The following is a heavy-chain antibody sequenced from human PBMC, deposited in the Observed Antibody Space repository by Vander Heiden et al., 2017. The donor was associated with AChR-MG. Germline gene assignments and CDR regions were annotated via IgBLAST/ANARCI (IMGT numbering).Heavy chain of an antibody. J-gene: IGHJ2*01. CDR1: GGSFSGYY. Sequence: QVQLQQWGAGLLKPSETLSLTCAVYGGSFSGYYWSWIRQPPGKGLEWIGEINHSGSTNYNPSLKSRVTISVDTSKNQFSLKLSSVTAADTAVYYCARGKWSGWGFDLWGRGTLVTVSS. V-gene: IGHV4-34*01. CDR2: INHSGST. CDR3: ARGKWSGWGFDL. D-gene: IGHD6-19*01.